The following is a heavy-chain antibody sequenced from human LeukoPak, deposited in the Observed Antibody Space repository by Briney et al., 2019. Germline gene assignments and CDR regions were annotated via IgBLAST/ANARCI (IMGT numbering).Heavy chain of an antibody. CDR1: GYTFTGYY. CDR2: INPNSGGT. D-gene: IGHD6-19*01. J-gene: IGHJ4*02. Sequence: GASVKVSCKASGYTFTGYYMHWVRQAPGQGLERMGWINPNSGGTNYAQKFQGRVTMTRDTSISTAYMELSRLRSDDTAVYYCARVAVAGFPVIDYWGQGTLVTVSS. CDR3: ARVAVAGFPVIDY. V-gene: IGHV1-2*02.